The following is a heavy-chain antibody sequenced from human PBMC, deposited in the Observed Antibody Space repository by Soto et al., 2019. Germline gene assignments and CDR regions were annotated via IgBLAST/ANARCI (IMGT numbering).Heavy chain of an antibody. CDR2: MIHQGSET. CDR1: GLTLATIS. J-gene: IGHJ4*02. CDR3: ARNRGWETLDY. D-gene: IGHD1-26*01. Sequence: GGSLRLSGPPPGLTLATISMHWSPKARGKGLEWVVSMIHQGSETYYMDSVKGRFTISRDNAKISLYLQMDSLRAEDLVVYYCARNRGWETLDYWGRGTLVTVSS. V-gene: IGHV3-7*01.